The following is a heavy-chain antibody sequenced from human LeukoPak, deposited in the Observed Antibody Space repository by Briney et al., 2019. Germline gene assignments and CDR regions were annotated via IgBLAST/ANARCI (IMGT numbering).Heavy chain of an antibody. Sequence: SETLSLTCTVSGGSISSYYWGWIRQPPGKGLEWIGYIYYSGSTNYNPSLKSRVTISVDTSKNQFSLKLSSVTAADTAVYYCARAGYCSGGSCPYNWFDPWGQGTLVTVSS. J-gene: IGHJ5*02. D-gene: IGHD2-15*01. CDR1: GGSISSYY. V-gene: IGHV4-59*01. CDR2: IYYSGST. CDR3: ARAGYCSGGSCPYNWFDP.